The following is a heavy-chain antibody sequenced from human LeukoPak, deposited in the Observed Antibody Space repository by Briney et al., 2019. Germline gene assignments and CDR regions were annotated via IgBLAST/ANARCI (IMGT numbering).Heavy chain of an antibody. V-gene: IGHV4-4*02. D-gene: IGHD4-23*01. CDR2: IYHSGST. J-gene: IGHJ4*02. Sequence: SETLSLTCAVSGGSISSSNWWSWVRQPPGKGLEWIGEIYHSGSTNYNPSLKSRVTISVDKSKNQFSLKLSSVTAADTAVYYCARGWGGAYGGNSHFDYWGQGTLVTVSS. CDR3: ARGWGGAYGGNSHFDY. CDR1: GGSISSSNW.